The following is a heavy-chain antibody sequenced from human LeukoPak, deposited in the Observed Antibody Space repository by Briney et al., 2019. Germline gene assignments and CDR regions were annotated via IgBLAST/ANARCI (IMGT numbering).Heavy chain of an antibody. CDR1: GGSFSGYY. CDR2: INHSGST. Sequence: SETLSLTCAVYGGSFSGYYWSWIRQPPGKGLEWIGEINHSGSTNYNPSLKSRVTISVDTSKNQFSLKLSSVTAADTAVYYCARKATYYDILTGGYNWFDPWGQGTLVTVSS. J-gene: IGHJ5*02. D-gene: IGHD3-9*01. CDR3: ARKATYYDILTGGYNWFDP. V-gene: IGHV4-34*01.